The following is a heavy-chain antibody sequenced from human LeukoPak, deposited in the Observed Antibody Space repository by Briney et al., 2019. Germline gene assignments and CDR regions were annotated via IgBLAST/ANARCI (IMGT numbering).Heavy chain of an antibody. CDR3: ARRGLYGDYDN. D-gene: IGHD4-17*01. CDR2: IYYSGST. J-gene: IGHJ4*02. Sequence: SETLSLTCTVSGGSISSSSYYWGWIRQPPGKGLEWIGSIYYSGSTYYNPSLKSRVTISVDTSKNQFSLKLSSVTAADTAVYYCARRGLYGDYDNWGQGTLVTVSS. CDR1: GGSISSSSYY. V-gene: IGHV4-39*01.